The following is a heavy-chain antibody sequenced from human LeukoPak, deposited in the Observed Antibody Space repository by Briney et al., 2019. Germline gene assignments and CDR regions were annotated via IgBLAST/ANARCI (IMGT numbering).Heavy chain of an antibody. J-gene: IGHJ4*02. CDR2: IYYSGST. CDR1: GGSISSSSYY. V-gene: IGHV4-61*01. CDR3: ARDGGTAMVDY. Sequence: SETLSLTCTVSGGSISSSSYYWSWIRQPPGKGLEWIGYIYYSGSTNYNPSLKSRVTISVDTSKNQFSLKLSSVTAADTAVYYCARDGGTAMVDYWGQGTLVTVSS. D-gene: IGHD5-18*01.